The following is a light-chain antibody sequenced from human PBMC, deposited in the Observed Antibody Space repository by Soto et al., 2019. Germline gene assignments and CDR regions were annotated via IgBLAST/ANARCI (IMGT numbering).Light chain of an antibody. J-gene: IGKJ4*01. CDR3: KQYYSTPLT. CDR1: QSVLYSSNNKNY. V-gene: IGKV4-1*01. CDR2: WAS. Sequence: DIVMTQSPDSLAVSLGERATINCKSSQSVLYSSNNKNYLAWYQQKPGQPPKLLIYWASTRGSGVPDRFSGSGCATNYSPTTSSLQPEEVVVYYCKQYYSTPLTFGGGTKVEIK.